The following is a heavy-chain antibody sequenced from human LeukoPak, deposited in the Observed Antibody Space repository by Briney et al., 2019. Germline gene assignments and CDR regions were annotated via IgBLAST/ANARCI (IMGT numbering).Heavy chain of an antibody. Sequence: SETLSLTCTVSGGSISSCYWSWIRQPPGKGLEWIGYIYYSGSTNYNPSLKSRVTISVDTSKNQFSLKLSSVTAADTAVYYCARDVGSRGWNRFDPWGQGILVTVSS. CDR3: ARDVGSRGWNRFDP. V-gene: IGHV4-59*01. CDR1: GGSISSCY. J-gene: IGHJ5*02. CDR2: IYYSGST. D-gene: IGHD3-10*01.